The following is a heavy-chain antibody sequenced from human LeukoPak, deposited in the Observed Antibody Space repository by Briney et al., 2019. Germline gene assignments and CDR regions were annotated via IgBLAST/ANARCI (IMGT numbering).Heavy chain of an antibody. Sequence: PGGSLRLSCAASGFTVSSNYMSWVRQAPGKGLEWVSVIYSGGSTYYADSVKGRFTISRDNSKNTLYLQMNSLRAEDTAVYYCASTAVYYDSSGPVIWGQGTLVTVSS. D-gene: IGHD3-22*01. CDR3: ASTAVYYDSSGPVI. CDR1: GFTVSSNY. J-gene: IGHJ4*02. CDR2: IYSGGST. V-gene: IGHV3-53*01.